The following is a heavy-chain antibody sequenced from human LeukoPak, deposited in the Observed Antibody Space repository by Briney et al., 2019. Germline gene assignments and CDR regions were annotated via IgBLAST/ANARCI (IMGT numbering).Heavy chain of an antibody. J-gene: IGHJ4*02. V-gene: IGHV1-2*02. CDR3: ARTTIITMVRGVIIPHDY. D-gene: IGHD3-10*01. Sequence: EASVKVSCKASGYTFTGYYMHWVRQAPGQGLEWMGWINPNSGGTNYAQKFQGRVTMTRDMSISTAYMELSRLRSDDTAVYYCARTTIITMVRGVIIPHDYWGQGTLVTVSS. CDR1: GYTFTGYY. CDR2: INPNSGGT.